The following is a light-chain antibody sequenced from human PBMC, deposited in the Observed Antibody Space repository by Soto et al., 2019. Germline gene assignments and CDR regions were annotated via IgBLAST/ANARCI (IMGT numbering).Light chain of an antibody. Sequence: EIVSTQSPGTLSLSPGERATLSCGASQSLSSNSLAWYQQKPGQAPRLLIYGASSRATGIPDRFSGSGSGTDFTLTISRLEPKDFAVYYCQQYGTSPYTFGQGTKLEIK. V-gene: IGKV3-20*01. CDR1: QSLSSNS. J-gene: IGKJ2*01. CDR3: QQYGTSPYT. CDR2: GAS.